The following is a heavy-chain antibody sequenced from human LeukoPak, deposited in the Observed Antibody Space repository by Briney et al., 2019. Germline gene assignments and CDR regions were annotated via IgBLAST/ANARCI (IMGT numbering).Heavy chain of an antibody. Sequence: PSETLSLTCTVSGGSISSYYWSWIRQPAGKGLEWIGRIYTSGSTNYNPSLKSRVTISVDKPKNQFSLKLSSVTAADTAVYYCARGVVPARGDWFDPWGQGTLVTVSS. CDR2: IYTSGST. D-gene: IGHD2-2*01. CDR1: GGSISSYY. J-gene: IGHJ5*02. V-gene: IGHV4-4*07. CDR3: ARGVVPARGDWFDP.